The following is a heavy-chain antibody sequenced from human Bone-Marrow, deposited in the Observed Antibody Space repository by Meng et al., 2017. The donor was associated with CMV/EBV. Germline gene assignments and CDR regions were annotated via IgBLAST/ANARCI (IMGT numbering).Heavy chain of an antibody. CDR2: ISGSGGST. J-gene: IGHJ3*02. CDR3: AKRGAEWLPNDAFDI. CDR1: GFTFSSYA. Sequence: GESLKISCAASGFTFSSYAMSWVRQAPGKGLEWVSAISGSGGSTYYADSVKGRFTISRDNSKNTLYLQMNSLRAEDTAVYYCAKRGAEWLPNDAFDIWGQGTRVTVSS. V-gene: IGHV3-23*01. D-gene: IGHD3-3*01.